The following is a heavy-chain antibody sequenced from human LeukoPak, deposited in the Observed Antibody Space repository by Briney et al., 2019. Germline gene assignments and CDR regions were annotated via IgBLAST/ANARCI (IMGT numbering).Heavy chain of an antibody. V-gene: IGHV3-43D*03. CDR1: GFTFDDYG. J-gene: IGHJ4*02. CDR2: ISWDGGSP. D-gene: IGHD1-26*01. Sequence: PGGSLRLSCAASGFTFDDYGMHWVRQAPGKGLEWVSLISWDGGSPFYADSVKGRFTISRDNSKNSLYLQMNSLRAKDTALYYCAKDIGGGSYFDYWGQGTLVTVSS. CDR3: AKDIGGGSYFDY.